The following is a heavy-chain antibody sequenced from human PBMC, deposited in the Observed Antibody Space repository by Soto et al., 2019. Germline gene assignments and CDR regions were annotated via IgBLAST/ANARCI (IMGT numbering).Heavy chain of an antibody. Sequence: ASVKVSCKASGGTFSTYAISWVRQAPGQGLEWMGGIIPIFGTAKYAQKFQGRVTITADESTSTAYMELSSLRSEDTAVYYCAREIFGVIISGGRDAFDIWGQGTMVTVSS. CDR3: AREIFGVIISGGRDAFDI. J-gene: IGHJ3*02. D-gene: IGHD3-3*01. V-gene: IGHV1-69*13. CDR2: IIPIFGTA. CDR1: GGTFSTYA.